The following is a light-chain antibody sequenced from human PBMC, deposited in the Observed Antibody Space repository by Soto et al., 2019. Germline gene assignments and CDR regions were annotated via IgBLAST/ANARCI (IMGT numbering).Light chain of an antibody. Sequence: QSVLNQPPSASGSAGQSVTISCTGTSSDVGGYNYVSWYQQHPGKAPKLMIYEVSKRPSGVPDRFSGSKSGNTASLTVSGLQAEDEADYYCSSYAGSNNSLYVFGTGTKVTVL. CDR2: EVS. CDR3: SSYAGSNNSLYV. CDR1: SSDVGGYNY. J-gene: IGLJ1*01. V-gene: IGLV2-8*01.